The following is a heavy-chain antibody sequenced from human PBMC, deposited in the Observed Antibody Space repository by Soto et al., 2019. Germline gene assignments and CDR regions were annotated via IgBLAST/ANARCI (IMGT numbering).Heavy chain of an antibody. D-gene: IGHD3-10*01. CDR3: ATPTQLRGAMITNIDFDF. Sequence: ASVKVSCKIFGHTLTGFSIHWVRRPPGKGLEWMGGFEPEGGEANYVQKWHGRVPVTEDTVTDTAYMDMSGLKSEDTAVYYYATPTQLRGAMITNIDFDFWGQGTPVTVSS. CDR2: FEPEGGEA. V-gene: IGHV1-24*01. CDR1: GHTLTGFS. J-gene: IGHJ4*02.